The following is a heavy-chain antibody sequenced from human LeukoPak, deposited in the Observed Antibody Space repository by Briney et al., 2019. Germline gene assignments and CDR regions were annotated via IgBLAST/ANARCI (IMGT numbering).Heavy chain of an antibody. CDR3: ARHSRPDYDFWSGYYSIYYYGMDV. J-gene: IGHJ6*02. CDR1: GGSISSYY. D-gene: IGHD3-3*01. V-gene: IGHV4-59*08. Sequence: SETLSLTCTVSGGSISSYYWSWIRQPPGKGLEWIGYTYYSGSTNYNPSLKSRVTISVDTSKNQFSLKLSSVTAADTAVYYCARHSRPDYDFWSGYYSIYYYGMDVWGQGTTVTVSS. CDR2: TYYSGST.